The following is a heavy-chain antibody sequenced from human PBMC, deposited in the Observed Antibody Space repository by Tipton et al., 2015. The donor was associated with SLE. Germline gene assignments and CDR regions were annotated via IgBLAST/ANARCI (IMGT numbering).Heavy chain of an antibody. V-gene: IGHV4-34*01. CDR3: AAGSEGAYYFDY. J-gene: IGHJ4*02. CDR2: INHSGST. CDR1: GGSFSGYY. D-gene: IGHD6-25*01. Sequence: TLSLTCAVYGGSFSGYYWSWIRQPPGKGLEWIGEINHSGSTNYNPSLKSRVTISVDTSKNQFSLKLSSVTAADTAVYYCAAGSEGAYYFDYWGQGTLVTVSS.